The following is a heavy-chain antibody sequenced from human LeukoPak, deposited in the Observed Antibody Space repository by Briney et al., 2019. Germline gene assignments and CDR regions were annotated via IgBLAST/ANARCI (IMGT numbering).Heavy chain of an antibody. V-gene: IGHV4-59*11. CDR1: GVSISGHY. Sequence: PSETLSLTCTVSGVSISGHYWSWIRQPTGNRVKWIRFVYYSGRTRYNPSLHSRVTISADTSKNHLSLKLTSVTAADTAVYYCARLLDNDSSGDPDTFDMWGQGIKVTVSS. CDR3: ARLLDNDSSGDPDTFDM. D-gene: IGHD3-22*01. CDR2: VYYSGRT. J-gene: IGHJ3*02.